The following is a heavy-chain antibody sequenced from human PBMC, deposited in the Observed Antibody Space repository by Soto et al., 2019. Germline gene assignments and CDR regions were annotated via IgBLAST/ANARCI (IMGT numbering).Heavy chain of an antibody. V-gene: IGHV3-48*01. J-gene: IGHJ6*02. Sequence: EVHLVESGGGLVQPGGSLRLSCVASGFTFSSYSMNWVRQAPGQGLEWVSYISSTSSTIYYADSVKGRFTISRDNAKNSLYLQMNGLRAEDTAVYYCAREQADRVEGTTLYYYYGMDVWGQGTTVTFAS. CDR2: ISSTSSTI. CDR3: AREQADRVEGTTLYYYYGMDV. CDR1: GFTFSSYS. D-gene: IGHD5-12*01.